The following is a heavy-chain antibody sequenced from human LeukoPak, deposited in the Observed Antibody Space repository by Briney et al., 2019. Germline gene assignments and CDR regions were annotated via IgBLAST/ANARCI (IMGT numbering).Heavy chain of an antibody. V-gene: IGHV3-30*02. J-gene: IGHJ4*02. CDR2: IRYDGSNK. CDR1: GFTFSSYG. CDR3: AKGNDYGDRNPDY. Sequence: GGSLRLSCAASGFTFSSYGMHWVRQAPGKGLEWVAFIRYDGSNKYYADSVKGRLTISRDNSKNTLYLQMNSLRAEDTAVYYCAKGNDYGDRNPDYWGQGTLVTVSS. D-gene: IGHD4-17*01.